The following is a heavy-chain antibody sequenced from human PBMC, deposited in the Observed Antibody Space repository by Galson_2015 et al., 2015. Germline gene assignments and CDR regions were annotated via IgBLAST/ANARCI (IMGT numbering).Heavy chain of an antibody. CDR2: IYYSGST. J-gene: IGHJ3*02. D-gene: IGHD6-13*01. CDR3: ARNEYSSSWHAFDI. CDR1: GGSISSYY. Sequence: ETLSLTCTVSGGSISSYYWSWIRQPPGKGLEWIGYIYYSGSTNYNPSLKSRVTISVDTSKNQFSLKLSSVTAADTAVYYCARNEYSSSWHAFDIWGQGTMVTVSS. V-gene: IGHV4-59*01.